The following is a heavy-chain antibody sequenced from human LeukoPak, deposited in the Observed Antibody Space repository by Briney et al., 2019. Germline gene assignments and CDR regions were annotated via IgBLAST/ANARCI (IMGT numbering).Heavy chain of an antibody. J-gene: IGHJ5*02. CDR1: GFTFNNYE. V-gene: IGHV3-73*01. CDR2: IRSKVNSYAT. CDR3: ISDLYRYGVT. Sequence: GGSLRLSCRASGFTFNNYEMNWVRQASGKGLEWVGRIRSKVNSYATVYAESVKGRFTISRDDSKNTAYLQMNSLKTEDTAVYYCISDLYRYGVTWGQGTLVIVSS. D-gene: IGHD2-8*01.